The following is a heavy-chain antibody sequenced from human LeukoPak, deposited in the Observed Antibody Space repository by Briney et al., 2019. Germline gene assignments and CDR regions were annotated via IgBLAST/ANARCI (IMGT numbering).Heavy chain of an antibody. Sequence: GGSLRLSCAASGFTFSSYAMHWVRQAPGKGLEWVAVISSDGSNKYYADSVKGRFTISRDNSKNTLYLQMNSLRAEDTAVYYCAKARPLHKYSYGYGPFDYWGQGTLVAVSS. J-gene: IGHJ4*02. V-gene: IGHV3-30*04. CDR2: ISSDGSNK. CDR3: AKARPLHKYSYGYGPFDY. CDR1: GFTFSSYA. D-gene: IGHD5-18*01.